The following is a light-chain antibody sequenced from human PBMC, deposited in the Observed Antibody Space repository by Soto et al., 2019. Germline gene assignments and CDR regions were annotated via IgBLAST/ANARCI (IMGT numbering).Light chain of an antibody. CDR3: QQYKFWTRT. Sequence: EIVMTQSPATLSKSTGERATLSCGASQSVSTSLAWYQQTPGQAPRLLIYGASTRATGVPARFSGSGSGTEFTLTISSLQSEDFAIYYCQQYKFWTRTFGQGTKVDIK. V-gene: IGKV3-15*01. CDR1: QSVSTS. J-gene: IGKJ1*01. CDR2: GAS.